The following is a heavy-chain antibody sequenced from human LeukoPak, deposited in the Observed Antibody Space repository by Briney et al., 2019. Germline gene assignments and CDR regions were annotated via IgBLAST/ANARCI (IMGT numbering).Heavy chain of an antibody. CDR3: ARVTGYTIEDYFDY. CDR1: GGSISSSSYY. D-gene: IGHD3-9*01. Sequence: SETLSLTCTVSGGSISSSSYYWGWIRQPPGKGLEWIGSIHYSGSTNYNPSLKSRVTISVDTSKNQFSLKLSSVTAADTAVYYCARVTGYTIEDYFDYWGQGTLVTVSS. J-gene: IGHJ4*02. CDR2: IHYSGST. V-gene: IGHV4-39*07.